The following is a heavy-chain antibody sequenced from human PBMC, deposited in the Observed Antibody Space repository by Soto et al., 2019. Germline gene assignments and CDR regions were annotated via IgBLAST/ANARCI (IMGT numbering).Heavy chain of an antibody. D-gene: IGHD3-3*01. J-gene: IGHJ3*02. V-gene: IGHV3-23*01. Sequence: PGGSLRLSCAASGFTFSSYAMSWVRQAPGKGLEWVSAISGSGGSTYYADSVKGRFTISRDNSKNTLYLQMNSLRAEDTALFYCAKDTDVFWSGYFQQRDVPVLDAFDIWGQGTMVTVSS. CDR2: ISGSGGST. CDR1: GFTFSSYA. CDR3: AKDTDVFWSGYFQQRDVPVLDAFDI.